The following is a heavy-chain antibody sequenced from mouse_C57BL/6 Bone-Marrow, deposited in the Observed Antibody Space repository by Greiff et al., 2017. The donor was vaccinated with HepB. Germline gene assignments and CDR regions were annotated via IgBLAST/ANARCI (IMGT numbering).Heavy chain of an antibody. J-gene: IGHJ2*01. D-gene: IGHD1-1*01. V-gene: IGHV1-53*01. CDR1: GYTFTSYW. Sequence: QVQLQQPGTELVKPGASVKLSCKASGYTFTSYWMHWVKQRPGQGLEWIGNINPSNGGTNYKEKFKSKATLTVDKSSSTAYMHLSSLTAEDSAVYCCTNFYYYGSSYLDYWGQGTTLTVSS. CDR2: INPSNGGT. CDR3: TNFYYYGSSYLDY.